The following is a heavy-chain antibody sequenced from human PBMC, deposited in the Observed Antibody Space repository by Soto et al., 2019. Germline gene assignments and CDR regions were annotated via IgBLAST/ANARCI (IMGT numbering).Heavy chain of an antibody. V-gene: IGHV3-33*01. CDR3: ARKIGAWQLASPDYYYYYGMDV. J-gene: IGHJ6*02. CDR2: IWYDGSNK. CDR1: GFTFSSYG. Sequence: GGSLRLSCAASGFTFSSYGMHWVRQAPGKGLEWVAVIWYDGSNKYYADSVKGRFTISRDNSKNTLYLQMNSLGAEDTAVYYWARKIGAWQLASPDYYYYYGMDVWGQGTTVTVSS. D-gene: IGHD6-6*01.